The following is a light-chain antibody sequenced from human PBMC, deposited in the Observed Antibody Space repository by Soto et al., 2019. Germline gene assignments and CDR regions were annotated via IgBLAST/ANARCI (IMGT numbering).Light chain of an antibody. J-gene: IGKJ1*01. CDR1: QSISSW. Sequence: DIQMTQSPSTLSAAVGDRVTITCRASQSISSWLAWYQQKPGTAPKLLIYDASSLHDGVPSRFSGSGSGREFTLTISSLQPDDFATYYCQQYNSYSGTFGQGTKVDIK. V-gene: IGKV1-5*01. CDR3: QQYNSYSGT. CDR2: DAS.